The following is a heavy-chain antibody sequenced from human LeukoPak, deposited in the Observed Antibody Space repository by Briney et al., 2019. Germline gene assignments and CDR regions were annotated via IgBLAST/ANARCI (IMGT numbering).Heavy chain of an antibody. J-gene: IGHJ5*02. V-gene: IGHV1-46*02. CDR1: GYTFNNHY. CDR2: INPSGGST. Sequence: ASVKVSCKASGYTFNNHYMYWVRQVPGQGLEWMGVINPSGGSTIYAQKFQGRVTMTEDTSTDTAYMELSSLRSEDTAVYYCATGAFEGCSGGSCYSAFDPWGQGTLVTVSS. CDR3: ATGAFEGCSGGSCYSAFDP. D-gene: IGHD2-15*01.